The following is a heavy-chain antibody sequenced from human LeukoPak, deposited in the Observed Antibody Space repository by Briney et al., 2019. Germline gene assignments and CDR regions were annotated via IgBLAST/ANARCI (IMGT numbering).Heavy chain of an antibody. Sequence: GGSLRLSCAASGFTFSSYWMSWVRQAPGKGLEWVANIKQDGSEKYYVDSVKGRFTISRDNAKNSLYLQMNSLRAEDTAVYYCARELIVTTVTINYYYYMDVWGKGTTVTVSS. CDR3: ARELIVTTVTINYYYYMDV. V-gene: IGHV3-7*01. D-gene: IGHD4-17*01. J-gene: IGHJ6*03. CDR2: IKQDGSEK. CDR1: GFTFSSYW.